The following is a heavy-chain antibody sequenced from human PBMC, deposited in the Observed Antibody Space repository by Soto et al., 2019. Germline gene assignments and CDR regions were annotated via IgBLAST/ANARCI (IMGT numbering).Heavy chain of an antibody. J-gene: IGHJ4*02. CDR1: GFTFSSFS. CDR3: VTETRGFDY. V-gene: IGHV3-21*01. Sequence: EVQLVESGGGLVKPGGSLRLSCAASGFTFSSFSMNWVRQAPGKGLEWVASISSSSSYIYYADSVKGRFTVSRDNAKNSLFLQLNSLRAEDRSVYYCVTETRGFDYWGQGTLVTVSS. CDR2: ISSSSSYI.